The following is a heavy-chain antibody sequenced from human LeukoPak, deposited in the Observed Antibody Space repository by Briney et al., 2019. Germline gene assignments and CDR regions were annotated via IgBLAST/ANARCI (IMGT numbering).Heavy chain of an antibody. CDR3: ATGLEGATPFDY. D-gene: IGHD1-26*01. CDR1: GYTLTELS. J-gene: IGHJ4*02. V-gene: IGHV1-24*01. Sequence: ASVTVSCKVSGYTLTELSMHWVRQAPGKGLEWMGGFDPEDGETIYAQKFQGRVTMTEDTSTDTAYMELSSLRSEDTAVYYCATGLEGATPFDYWGQGTLVTVSS. CDR2: FDPEDGET.